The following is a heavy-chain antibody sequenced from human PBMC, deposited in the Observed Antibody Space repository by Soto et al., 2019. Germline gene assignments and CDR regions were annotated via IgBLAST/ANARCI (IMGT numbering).Heavy chain of an antibody. CDR3: ARERDDYYYYYMDV. Sequence: GGSLRLSCAASGFTVSSNYMSWVRQAPGKGLEWVSVIYSGGSTYYADSVKGRFTISRHNSKNTLYLQMNSLRAEDTAVYYCARERDDYYYYYMDVWGKGTTVTV. V-gene: IGHV3-53*04. CDR1: GFTVSSNY. J-gene: IGHJ6*03. CDR2: IYSGGST.